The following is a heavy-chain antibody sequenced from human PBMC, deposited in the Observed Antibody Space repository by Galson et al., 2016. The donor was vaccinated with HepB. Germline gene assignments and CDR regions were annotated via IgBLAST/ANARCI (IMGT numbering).Heavy chain of an antibody. CDR1: GGSISSTSNHY. Sequence: ETLSLTCTVSGGSISSTSNHYWGWIRQSPGKGLEWIGSISYSGSTHSSPSLKSRVTITGDTSKNQFYLKLNSMSAADTAVYYGPRALEYRDAGSPYNWFEPWGQGTLVTVSP. V-gene: IGHV4-39*01. CDR3: PRALEYRDAGSPYNWFEP. CDR2: ISYSGST. D-gene: IGHD6-6*01. J-gene: IGHJ5*02.